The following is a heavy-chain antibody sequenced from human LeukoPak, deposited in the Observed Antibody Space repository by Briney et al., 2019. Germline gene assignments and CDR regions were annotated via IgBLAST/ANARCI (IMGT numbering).Heavy chain of an antibody. CDR3: ARRDYSSGPGPYYYYIDV. D-gene: IGHD6-19*01. CDR2: IYYSGST. CDR1: GGSISSSSYY. J-gene: IGHJ6*03. V-gene: IGHV4-39*07. Sequence: PSETLSLTCTVSGGSISSSSYYWGWIRQPPGKGLEWIGSIYYSGSTYYNPSLKSRVTISVDTSKNQFSLKLSSVTAADTAVYYCARRDYSSGPGPYYYYIDVWGKGTTVTISS.